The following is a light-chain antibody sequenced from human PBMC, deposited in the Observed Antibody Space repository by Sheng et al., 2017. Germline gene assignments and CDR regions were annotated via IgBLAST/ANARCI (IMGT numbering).Light chain of an antibody. CDR2: GAS. V-gene: IGKV3-11*01. CDR3: QQLRT. J-gene: IGKJ1*01. CDR1: QSVSSN. Sequence: EIVLTQSPATLSLSPGERATLSCRASQSVSSNLAWYQQKPGQAPRLLIYGASTRATGIPARFSGSGSGTEFTLTISTLEPEDFAVYYCQQLRTFGQGTKVEVK.